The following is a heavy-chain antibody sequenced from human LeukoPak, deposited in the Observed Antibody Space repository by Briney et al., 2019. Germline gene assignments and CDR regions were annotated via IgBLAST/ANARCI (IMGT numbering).Heavy chain of an antibody. CDR1: GGSINSYY. J-gene: IGHJ6*02. V-gene: IGHV4-59*01. CDR2: IYYSGST. Sequence: SETLSLTCTVSGGSINSYYWSWIRQPPGKTLEWIGYIYYSGSTNYNPSLKSRVTISVDTSRNQFSLKLSSVTAADTAVYYCARGGTVRNGMDVWGQGTTVTVSS. CDR3: ARGGTVRNGMDV. D-gene: IGHD1-26*01.